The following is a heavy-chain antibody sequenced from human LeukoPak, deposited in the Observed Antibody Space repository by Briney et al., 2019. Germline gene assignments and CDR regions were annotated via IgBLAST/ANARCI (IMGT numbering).Heavy chain of an antibody. Sequence: GGSLRLSCAATGFTFSSYIMNWVRQAPGKGPEWVSSISSSSAYIYYADSVKGRFTISRDNAKSSLFLQMNSLRDEDTAVYYCATSSIALAGTVDYWGQGTLVTVSS. J-gene: IGHJ4*02. V-gene: IGHV3-21*01. D-gene: IGHD6-19*01. CDR1: GFTFSSYI. CDR2: ISSSSAYI. CDR3: ATSSIALAGTVDY.